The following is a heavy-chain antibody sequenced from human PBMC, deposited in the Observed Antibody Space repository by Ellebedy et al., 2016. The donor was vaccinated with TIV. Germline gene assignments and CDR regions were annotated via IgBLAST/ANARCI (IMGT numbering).Heavy chain of an antibody. D-gene: IGHD6-19*01. Sequence: MPSETLSLTCTVSGGSMSSYYWSWIRQPPGKGLEWIGYIFSSGNTNYNLSLKSRVNISVDTSKNQFSLKLSSVTAADPAVYYCARRGGWPSGAFDIWGQGTMVTVSS. CDR3: ARRGGWPSGAFDI. CDR2: IFSSGNT. V-gene: IGHV4-59*01. CDR1: GGSMSSYY. J-gene: IGHJ3*02.